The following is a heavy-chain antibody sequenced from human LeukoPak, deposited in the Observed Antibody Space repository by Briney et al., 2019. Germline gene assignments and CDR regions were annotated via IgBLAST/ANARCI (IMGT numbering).Heavy chain of an antibody. V-gene: IGHV2-5*02. CDR2: IYWDDDK. J-gene: IGHJ4*02. D-gene: IGHD1-1*01. CDR1: GFSLSTSGAG. Sequence: SGPTLVKPTQTLTLTCTFSGFSLSTSGAGVGWIRQPPGKAPEWLALIYWDDDKRYSPSLKSRLTITKDTSKNQVVLTMTNMDPVDTATYYCAHLNWNGRFPYFDYWGQGTLVTVSS. CDR3: AHLNWNGRFPYFDY.